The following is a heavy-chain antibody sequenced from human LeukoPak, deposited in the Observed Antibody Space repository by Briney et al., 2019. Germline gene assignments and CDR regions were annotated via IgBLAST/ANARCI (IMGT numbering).Heavy chain of an antibody. CDR3: ASYFYYYDSSGYYSFDY. CDR2: INPNSGGT. J-gene: IGHJ4*02. D-gene: IGHD3-22*01. Sequence: ASVKVSCKASGYTFTGYYMHWVRQAPGQGLEWMGWINPNSGGTNYAQKFQGRVTMTRDTSISTAYMELSSLRSEDTAVYYCASYFYYYDSSGYYSFDYWGQGTLVTVSS. CDR1: GYTFTGYY. V-gene: IGHV1-2*02.